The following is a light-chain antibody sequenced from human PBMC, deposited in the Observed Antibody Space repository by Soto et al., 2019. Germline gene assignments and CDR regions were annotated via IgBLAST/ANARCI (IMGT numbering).Light chain of an antibody. V-gene: IGKV1-5*01. CDR3: QQYNSYPYT. J-gene: IGKJ2*01. CDR1: QSISSW. CDR2: DAS. Sequence: DIQMTQSPSTLSASVGDRVTITCRASQSISSWLAWYQQKPGKAPKLLIYDASSLESGVPSRFSGSGSGTECPLTISSLQPDDLATYYCQQYNSYPYTFGQGTKLEIK.